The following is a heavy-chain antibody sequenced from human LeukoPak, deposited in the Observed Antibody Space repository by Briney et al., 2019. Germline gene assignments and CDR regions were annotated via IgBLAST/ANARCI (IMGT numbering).Heavy chain of an antibody. V-gene: IGHV3-23*01. Sequence: PGGSLRLSCAASGFTFSSYAMSWVRQAPGXXXXXXXAISGXXXXTXXXXXVXXXFXXXRDNSKNTLYLQMNSLRAEDTAVYYCAKDVVTAHPWYFDYWGQGTLVTVSS. CDR3: AKDVVTAHPWYFDY. CDR2: ISGXXXXT. CDR1: GFTFSSYA. J-gene: IGHJ4*02. D-gene: IGHD2-21*02.